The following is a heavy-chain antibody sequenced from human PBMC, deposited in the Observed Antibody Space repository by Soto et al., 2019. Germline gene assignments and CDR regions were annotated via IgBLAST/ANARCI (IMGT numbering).Heavy chain of an antibody. V-gene: IGHV3-64*02. CDR3: ARGAGLFDY. Sequence: EVQLVESGEGLVQPGGSLRLSCAASGFTFSSYAMHWVRQAPGKGLEYVSAISSNGGSTDYADSLKGRFTISRDNSKNTLYLQMGSLTAEDMAVNYCARGAGLFDYWGQGTLVTFSS. CDR1: GFTFSSYA. J-gene: IGHJ4*02. CDR2: ISSNGGST. D-gene: IGHD3-10*01.